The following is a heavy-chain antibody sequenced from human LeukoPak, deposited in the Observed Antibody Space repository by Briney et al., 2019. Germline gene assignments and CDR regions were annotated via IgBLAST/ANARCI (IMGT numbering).Heavy chain of an antibody. V-gene: IGHV3-7*04. CDR2: IKQDGSEK. CDR1: GFTFSSYW. J-gene: IGHJ5*02. D-gene: IGHD4-17*01. CDR3: ARDLRATVTTYNWFDP. Sequence: PGGYLRLSCAASGFTFSSYWMSWVRQAPGKGLEWVANIKQDGSEKYYVDSVKGRFTISRDNAKNSLYLQMNSLRAEDTAVYYCARDLRATVTTYNWFDPWGKGTLVSASS.